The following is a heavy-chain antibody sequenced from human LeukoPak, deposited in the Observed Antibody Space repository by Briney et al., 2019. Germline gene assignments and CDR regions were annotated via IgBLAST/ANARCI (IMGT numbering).Heavy chain of an antibody. CDR1: GFTFNSYA. Sequence: GGSLRLSCAASGFTFNSYAMIWVRQAPGKGLEWVSGISGSGGDTHYAESVKGRFTISRDDAKRSLYLQMNSLRVEDTAVYYCAKVAKYYYGSETYYFFEHWGQGTPVTASS. D-gene: IGHD3-10*01. V-gene: IGHV3-23*01. J-gene: IGHJ4*02. CDR2: ISGSGGDT. CDR3: AKVAKYYYGSETYYFFEH.